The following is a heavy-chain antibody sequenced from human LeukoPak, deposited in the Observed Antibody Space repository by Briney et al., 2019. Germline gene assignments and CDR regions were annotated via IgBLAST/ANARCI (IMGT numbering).Heavy chain of an antibody. V-gene: IGHV4-39*01. J-gene: IGHJ4*02. D-gene: IGHD6-6*01. Sequence: PSETLSLTCTVSGGSISSSSYYWGWIRQPPGTGLEWIGSIYYSGSTYYNPSLKSRVTISVDTSKNQFSLKLSSVTAADTAVYYCARRTYSSSSLDYWGQGTLVTVSS. CDR1: GGSISSSSYY. CDR2: IYYSGST. CDR3: ARRTYSSSSLDY.